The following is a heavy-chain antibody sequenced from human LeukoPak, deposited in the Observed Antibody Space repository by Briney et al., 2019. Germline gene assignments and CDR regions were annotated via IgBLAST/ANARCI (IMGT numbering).Heavy chain of an antibody. CDR3: AKDAQRGFDYSNSLEY. V-gene: IGHV3-33*06. CDR2: IWSDATEK. D-gene: IGHD4-11*01. J-gene: IGHJ4*02. CDR1: GFTYSHYG. Sequence: PGRSLRLSCAASGFTYSHYGMHWVRQAPGKGLEWVAVIWSDATEKYYGDAVKGRFTISRDNSGNTLYLQMNSLRVEDTAVYYCAKDAQRGFDYSNSLEYWGQGTLVTVSS.